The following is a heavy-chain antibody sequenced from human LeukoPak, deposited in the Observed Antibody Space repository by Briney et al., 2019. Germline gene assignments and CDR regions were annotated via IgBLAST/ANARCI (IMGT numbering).Heavy chain of an antibody. CDR3: AKDLYYYDSSGYYDY. CDR2: ISGDGGST. V-gene: IGHV3-43*02. Sequence: EGSLRLPCAASGFTFDDYAMHWVRQAPGKGLEWVSLISGDGGSTYYADSVKGRFTISRDNSKNSLYLQMNSLRTEDTALYYCAKDLYYYDSSGYYDYWGQGTLVTVSS. J-gene: IGHJ4*02. CDR1: GFTFDDYA. D-gene: IGHD3-22*01.